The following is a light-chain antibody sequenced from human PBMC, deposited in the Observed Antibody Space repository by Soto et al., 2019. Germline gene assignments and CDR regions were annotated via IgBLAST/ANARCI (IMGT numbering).Light chain of an antibody. V-gene: IGKV1-5*03. CDR1: QRISYW. CDR2: TTA. J-gene: IGKJ1*01. Sequence: DIQMTQSPSTLSASVGDIVTITCRASQRISYWLAWYQQKPGKAPKLLIYTTATLESGVPSRFSGSGSGTEFTLTISSLQPDDFATYYCQQYNTYLWTFGQGTKVEIK. CDR3: QQYNTYLWT.